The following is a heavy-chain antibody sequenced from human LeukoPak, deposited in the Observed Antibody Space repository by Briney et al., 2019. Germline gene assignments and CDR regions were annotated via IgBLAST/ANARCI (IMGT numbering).Heavy chain of an antibody. Sequence: PSETLSLTCTVSGGSISSGDYYWSWIRPPPGKGLEWIGYIYYSGSTYYNPSLKSRVTISVDTSKNQFSLKLSSVTAADTAVYYCAREPSYDSSGIDYWGQGTLVTVSS. CDR3: AREPSYDSSGIDY. D-gene: IGHD3-22*01. CDR1: GGSISSGDYY. CDR2: IYYSGST. V-gene: IGHV4-30-4*08. J-gene: IGHJ4*02.